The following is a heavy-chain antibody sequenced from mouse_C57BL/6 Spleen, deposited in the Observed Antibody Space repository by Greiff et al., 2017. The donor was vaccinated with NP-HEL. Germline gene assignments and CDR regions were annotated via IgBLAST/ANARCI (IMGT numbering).Heavy chain of an antibody. J-gene: IGHJ3*01. D-gene: IGHD4-1*01. Sequence: QVQLQQPGAELVRPGSSVKLSCKASGYTFTSYWMHWVKQRPIQGLEWIGNIDPSDSETHYNQKFKDKATLTVDKSSSTAYMQLSSLTSEDSAVYYCARSSGTSGFAYWGQGTLVTVSA. CDR3: ARSSGTSGFAY. V-gene: IGHV1-52*01. CDR2: IDPSDSET. CDR1: GYTFTSYW.